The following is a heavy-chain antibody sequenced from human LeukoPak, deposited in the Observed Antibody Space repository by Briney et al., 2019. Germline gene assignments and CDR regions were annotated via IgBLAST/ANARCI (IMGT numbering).Heavy chain of an antibody. V-gene: IGHV1-2*02. CDR2: VNPNSGGT. D-gene: IGHD2-2*01. Sequence: ASVKVSCKAAGYSFTKYYMHWVRQVPGQGLEWMGWVNPNSGGTNYAQKFQGRVTMTRDTSISTAYMELSGLRSDDTAVYYCARRYCSSTSCYWFDPWGQGTLVTVSS. CDR3: ARRYCSSTSCYWFDP. J-gene: IGHJ5*02. CDR1: GYSFTKYY.